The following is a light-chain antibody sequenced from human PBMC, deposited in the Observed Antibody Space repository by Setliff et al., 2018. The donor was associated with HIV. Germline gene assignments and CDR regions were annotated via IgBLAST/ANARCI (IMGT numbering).Light chain of an antibody. J-gene: IGLJ1*01. CDR2: DVS. V-gene: IGLV2-11*01. CDR1: SSDVGSYNY. Sequence: QSVLAQPRSVSGSPGQSVTISCTGTSSDVGSYNYVSWYQQHPGKAPKLMIYDVSKRPSGVPDRFSGSKSGNTASLTISGLQAEDEADYYCCSYAGSYTWVFGTGTKGTVL. CDR3: CSYAGSYTWV.